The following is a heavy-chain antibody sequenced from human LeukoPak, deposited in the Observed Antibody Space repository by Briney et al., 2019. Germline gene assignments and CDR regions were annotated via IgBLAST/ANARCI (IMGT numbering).Heavy chain of an antibody. CDR1: GFTFDDYG. CDR3: ARSEGTGVPGYGYYMDV. Sequence: GGSLRLSCAASGFTFDDYGMSWVRQAPGKGLEWVSGINWNGGSTGYADSVKGRFTISRDNAKNSLYLQMNSLRAEDTALYHCARSEGTGVPGYGYYMDVWGKGTTVTVSS. V-gene: IGHV3-20*01. CDR2: INWNGGST. J-gene: IGHJ6*03. D-gene: IGHD2-8*02.